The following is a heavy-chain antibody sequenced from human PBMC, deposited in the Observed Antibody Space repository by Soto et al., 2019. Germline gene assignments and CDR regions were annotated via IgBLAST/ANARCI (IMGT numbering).Heavy chain of an antibody. Sequence: ASVKVSCKASGYTFTSYGIIWVRQAPGQGLEWMGWISGYNGNTNYAQTLQGRVTMTTDTSTNTAYMELRSLRSDDTAVYYCVRDRGLRQQLSDSSPGYFDLWGRGTLVTVSS. CDR3: VRDRGLRQQLSDSSPGYFDL. D-gene: IGHD6-13*01. J-gene: IGHJ2*01. CDR2: ISGYNGNT. V-gene: IGHV1-18*01. CDR1: GYTFTSYG.